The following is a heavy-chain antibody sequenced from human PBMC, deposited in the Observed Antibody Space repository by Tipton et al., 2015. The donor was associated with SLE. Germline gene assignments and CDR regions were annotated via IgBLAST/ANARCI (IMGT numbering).Heavy chain of an antibody. CDR1: GGSISNHY. CDR3: ARAFTLTAADY. V-gene: IGHV4-59*11. D-gene: IGHD3-16*01. Sequence: TLSLTCTVSGGSISNHYWSWIRQPPGKGLEWIGYIYYSGSTNYNPSLKSRVTISVDTSKNQFSLKLSSVTAADTAVYYCARAFTLTAADYWGQGTLVTVSS. CDR2: IYYSGST. J-gene: IGHJ4*02.